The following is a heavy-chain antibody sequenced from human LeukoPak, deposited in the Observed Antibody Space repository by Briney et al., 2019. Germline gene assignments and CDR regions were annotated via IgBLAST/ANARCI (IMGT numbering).Heavy chain of an antibody. V-gene: IGHV1-24*01. CDR3: ATAELLSFRKGYFDY. CDR2: FDPEDGET. D-gene: IGHD3-10*01. J-gene: IGHJ4*02. CDR1: GYTLTELS. Sequence: ASVKVSCTVSGYTLTELSMHWVRQAPGKGLEWMGGFDPEDGETIYAQKFQGRVTMTEDTSTDTAYMELSSLRSEDTAVYYCATAELLSFRKGYFDYWGQGTLVTVSS.